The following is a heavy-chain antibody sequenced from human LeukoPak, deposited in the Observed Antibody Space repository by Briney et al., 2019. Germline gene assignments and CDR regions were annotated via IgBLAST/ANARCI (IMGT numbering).Heavy chain of an antibody. J-gene: IGHJ3*02. CDR2: IWFDGSIK. Sequence: GRSLRLSCAASGFTFSTYGMHWVRQAPGKGLEWVAVIWFDGSIKYYADSVKGRFTISRDNSKNTLYLQMNSLRAEDTAVYYCARAVGPFDIWGQGTIVLVSS. CDR1: GFTFSTYG. CDR3: ARAVGPFDI. V-gene: IGHV3-33*01.